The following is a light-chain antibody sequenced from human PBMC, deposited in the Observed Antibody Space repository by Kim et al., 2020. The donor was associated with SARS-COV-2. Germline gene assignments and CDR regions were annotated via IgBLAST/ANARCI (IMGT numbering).Light chain of an antibody. V-gene: IGLV3-21*04. CDR3: QGWDSTSTTVV. Sequence: SYELTQPPSVSVAPGKTARITCGGNNIGSKFVHWCQQKPGQAPVLVIYNDSDRPSGIPERFSGSNSGNTATLTISRVGAGDEADYYCQGWDSTSTTVVFGGGTKLTV. CDR1: NIGSKF. CDR2: NDS. J-gene: IGLJ2*01.